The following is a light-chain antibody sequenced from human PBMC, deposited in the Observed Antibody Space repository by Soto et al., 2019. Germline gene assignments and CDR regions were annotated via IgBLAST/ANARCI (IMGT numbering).Light chain of an antibody. J-gene: IGKJ2*03. Sequence: EIVLTQSPATLSLSPGERATLSCRASQSVSSNLAWYQQKPGQAPRLLIYDASNRATGTPARFSGSGSGTDFTLTISSLEPEDIAVYYCQQRSNWAYSFGQGTKLEIK. CDR3: QQRSNWAYS. V-gene: IGKV3-11*01. CDR1: QSVSSN. CDR2: DAS.